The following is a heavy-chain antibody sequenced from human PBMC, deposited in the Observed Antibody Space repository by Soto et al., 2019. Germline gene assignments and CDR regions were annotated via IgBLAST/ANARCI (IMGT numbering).Heavy chain of an antibody. V-gene: IGHV4-61*01. D-gene: IGHD3-16*01. CDR3: ATSPRFAFDF. Sequence: QVQLQESGPGLVKPSETLSLTCSVSGGSVSGDKNYWSWIRQSPGKGLEWIGFISYSGATIYNPSLKSRITISVDRSKNQFSLRLSTVTASDTALYYCATSPRFAFDFWGQGTTVIVSS. CDR1: GGSVSGDKNY. J-gene: IGHJ3*01. CDR2: ISYSGAT.